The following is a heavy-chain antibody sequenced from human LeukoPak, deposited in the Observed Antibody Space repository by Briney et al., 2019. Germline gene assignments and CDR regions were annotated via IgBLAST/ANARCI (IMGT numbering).Heavy chain of an antibody. CDR1: GFTFSDYY. CDR2: IPSTSSYT. Sequence: PGGSLRLSCVAYGFTFSDYYMSWIRQAPGKGLEWVSYIPSTSSYTTYADSVKGRFTISRDNAKNSLYLQMNSLRAEDTAVYYCARAANTAAGTPTLAIDYWGQGTLVTVSS. J-gene: IGHJ4*01. V-gene: IGHV3-11*05. CDR3: ARAANTAAGTPTLAIDY. D-gene: IGHD6-13*01.